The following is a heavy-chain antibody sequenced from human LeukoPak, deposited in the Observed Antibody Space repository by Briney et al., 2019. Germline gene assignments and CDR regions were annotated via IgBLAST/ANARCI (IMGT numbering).Heavy chain of an antibody. Sequence: GGSLRLSCAASGFTVSSTDMNWVRQAPGKGLEWVSVIFGGGGTYYADSVKGRFIISRDNSKNTLHLQMNSLRAEDTAVYFCARKYVYGDTFDPWGQGTLVTVSS. CDR1: GFTVSSTD. D-gene: IGHD4-17*01. V-gene: IGHV3-66*01. CDR3: ARKYVYGDTFDP. CDR2: IFGGGGT. J-gene: IGHJ5*02.